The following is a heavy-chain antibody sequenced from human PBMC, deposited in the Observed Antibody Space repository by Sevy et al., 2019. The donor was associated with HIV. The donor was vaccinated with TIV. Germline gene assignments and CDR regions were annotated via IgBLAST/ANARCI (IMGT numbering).Heavy chain of an antibody. CDR1: GFTFNSHG. D-gene: IGHD2-8*01. CDR3: AKEFCGNGLCQIYDGYYFYAMDV. CDR2: ISGSGISP. J-gene: IGHJ6*02. V-gene: IGHV3-23*01. Sequence: GGSLRLSCEASGFTFNSHGMTWVRQAPGKGLEWVSCISGSGISPFYADSVKGRFTISRDNSKNTVYLQMNSLRAEDTAVYYCAKEFCGNGLCQIYDGYYFYAMDVWGQGTTVTVSS.